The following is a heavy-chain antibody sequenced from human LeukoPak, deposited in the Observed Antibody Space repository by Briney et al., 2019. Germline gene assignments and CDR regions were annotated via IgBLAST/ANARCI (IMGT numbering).Heavy chain of an antibody. J-gene: IGHJ4*02. V-gene: IGHV3-21*01. CDR3: ARASYCGGDCYGEIDY. Sequence: PGGSLRLSCAASGFTFSSYSMNWVRQAPGKGLEWVSSISSSSSYIYYADSVKGRFTISRDNAKNSLYLQMNSLRAEDTAVYYCARASYCGGDCYGEIDYWGQGTLVTVSS. D-gene: IGHD2-21*02. CDR2: ISSSSSYI. CDR1: GFTFSSYS.